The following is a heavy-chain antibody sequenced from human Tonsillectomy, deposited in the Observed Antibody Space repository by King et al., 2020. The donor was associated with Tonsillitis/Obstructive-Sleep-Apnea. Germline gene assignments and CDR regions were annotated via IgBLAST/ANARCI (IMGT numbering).Heavy chain of an antibody. V-gene: IGHV3-30*04. D-gene: IGHD4-17*01. CDR2: ISHDGSNK. CDR3: ARDGDDGDYPPEYFCDY. CDR1: GFSFSSYA. Sequence: VQLVESGGGVVQPGRSLRLSCAASGFSFSSYAMHWVRQAPGKGLEWVAFISHDGSNKYYADSVKGRFTISRDNSKNTLFLQMNSLRAEDTAVYYCARDGDDGDYPPEYFCDYWGQGTLVTVSS. J-gene: IGHJ4*02.